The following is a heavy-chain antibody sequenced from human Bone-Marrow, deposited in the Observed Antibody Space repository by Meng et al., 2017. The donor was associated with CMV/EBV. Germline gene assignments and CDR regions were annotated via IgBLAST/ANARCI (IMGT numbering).Heavy chain of an antibody. Sequence: ASVKVSCKASGYTFTSYGISWVRQAPGQRLEWMGWISAYNGNTNYAQKLQGRVTMTTDTSTSTAYMELRSLRSEDTAVYYCARDSGKYYVFSYYYYGMDVWGQGTTVTVSS. V-gene: IGHV1-18*01. D-gene: IGHD3-3*01. CDR3: ARDSGKYYVFSYYYYGMDV. CDR2: ISAYNGNT. CDR1: GYTFTSYG. J-gene: IGHJ6*02.